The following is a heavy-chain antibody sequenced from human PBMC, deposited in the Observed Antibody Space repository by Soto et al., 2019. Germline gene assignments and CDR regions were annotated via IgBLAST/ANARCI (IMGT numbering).Heavy chain of an antibody. CDR2: INSDGSDT. J-gene: IGHJ6*03. Sequence: GGSLRLSCAASGFTFSSQWMYWVRQVSGKGLVWVARINSDGSDTECADFVKGRFSISRDNAKNTLYLQMNSLRVEGTAVYYCTGGAPMDVWGKGTTVTVSS. CDR1: GFTFSSQW. V-gene: IGHV3-74*01. CDR3: TGGAPMDV.